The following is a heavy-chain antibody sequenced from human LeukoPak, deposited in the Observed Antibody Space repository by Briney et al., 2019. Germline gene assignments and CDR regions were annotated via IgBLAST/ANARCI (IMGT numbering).Heavy chain of an antibody. CDR2: IYYSGST. V-gene: IGHV4-59*08. CDR3: ARGSGYYPYWYFDL. J-gene: IGHJ2*01. Sequence: SETLSLTCTVSGGSISDYSWSWIRQPPGKGLEWIGYIYYSGSTNYNPSLKSRVTISVDTSKNQFSLKLSSVTAADTAVYYCARGSGYYPYWYFDLWGRGTLVTVSS. D-gene: IGHD3-22*01. CDR1: GGSISDYS.